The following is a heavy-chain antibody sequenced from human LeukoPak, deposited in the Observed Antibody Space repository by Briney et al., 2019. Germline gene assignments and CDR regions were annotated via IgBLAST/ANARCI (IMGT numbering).Heavy chain of an antibody. D-gene: IGHD6-6*01. CDR3: AKAARLAVRPFYFDY. CDR2: ISGSGGST. CDR1: GLTFSSYA. J-gene: IGHJ4*02. Sequence: GGSLRLSCAASGLTFSSYAMSWVRQAPGKGLEWVSAISGSGGSTYYADSVKGRFTISRDNSKNTLYVQMNSLRAEDTAVYYCAKAARLAVRPFYFDYWGQGILGTVSS. V-gene: IGHV3-23*01.